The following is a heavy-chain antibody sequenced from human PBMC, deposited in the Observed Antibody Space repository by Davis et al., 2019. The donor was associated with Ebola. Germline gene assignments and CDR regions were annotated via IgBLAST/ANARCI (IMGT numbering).Heavy chain of an antibody. Sequence: PSETLSLTCTVSGGSASGHYWSWIRQPAGKGLEWIGHIYNSGSINYNPHLKSRVTMSVDTSKNQFYLKLSYVTAADTAVYYCATNSTSSFPFDLWGLGTTVIVSS. J-gene: IGHJ3*01. V-gene: IGHV4-4*07. D-gene: IGHD6-6*01. CDR1: GGSASGHY. CDR3: ATNSTSSFPFDL. CDR2: IYNSGSI.